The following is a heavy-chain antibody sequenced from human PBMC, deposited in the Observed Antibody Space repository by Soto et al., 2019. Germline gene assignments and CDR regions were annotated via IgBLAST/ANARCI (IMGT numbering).Heavy chain of an antibody. D-gene: IGHD3-22*01. CDR1: GGSISSSSYY. Sequence: PSETMSLTSTVSGGSISSSSYYWGWIRQPPGKGLEWIGSIYYSGSTYYNPSLKSRVTISVDTSKNQFSLKLSSVTAADTAVYYCARQTYYYDSSGSDAFDIWGQGTMVTVSS. V-gene: IGHV4-39*01. CDR2: IYYSGST. J-gene: IGHJ3*02. CDR3: ARQTYYYDSSGSDAFDI.